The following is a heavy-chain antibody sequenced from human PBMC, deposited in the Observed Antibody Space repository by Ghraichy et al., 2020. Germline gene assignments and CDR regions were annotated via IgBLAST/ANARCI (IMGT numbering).Heavy chain of an antibody. V-gene: IGHV3-23*01. CDR3: AAYYYGSGSHYRSVDY. J-gene: IGHJ4*02. CDR1: GFAFSNFS. Sequence: LSLTCAASGFAFSNFSLAWVRQAPGKGLEWVSALGGDGGSIQYGDSVKGRFSISRDNSKNTLFLQMNNLRAEDTAVYYCAAYYYGSGSHYRSVDYSGQGTLVTVSS. CDR2: LGGDGGSI. D-gene: IGHD3-10*01.